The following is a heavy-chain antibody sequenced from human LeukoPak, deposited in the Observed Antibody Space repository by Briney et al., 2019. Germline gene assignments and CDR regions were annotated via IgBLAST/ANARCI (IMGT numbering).Heavy chain of an antibody. CDR3: AKGPDSSGYYSLDY. CDR1: GFIFSTYD. D-gene: IGHD3-22*01. J-gene: IGHJ4*02. CDR2: ISYDGSSK. Sequence: PGRSLRLSCAASGFIFSTYDMHWVRQAPGKGLEWVAVISYDGSSKYYADSVKGRFTISRDNSKNTLYVQMNSLRTEDTAIYYCAKGPDSSGYYSLDYWGQGTLVTVSS. V-gene: IGHV3-30*18.